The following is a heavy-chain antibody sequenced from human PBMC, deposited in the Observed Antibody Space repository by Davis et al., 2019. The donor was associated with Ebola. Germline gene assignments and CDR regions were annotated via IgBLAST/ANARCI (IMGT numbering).Heavy chain of an antibody. CDR1: GFTFTSSA. V-gene: IGHV1-58*02. D-gene: IGHD2-8*01. Sequence: AASVKVSCKASGFTFTSSAMQWVRQARGQRLEWIGWIVVGSGNTNYAQKFQERVTITRDMSTSTAYMELRSLRSDDTAVYYCARGGEILYKSYYFDYWGQGTLVTVSS. CDR2: IVVGSGNT. J-gene: IGHJ4*02. CDR3: ARGGEILYKSYYFDY.